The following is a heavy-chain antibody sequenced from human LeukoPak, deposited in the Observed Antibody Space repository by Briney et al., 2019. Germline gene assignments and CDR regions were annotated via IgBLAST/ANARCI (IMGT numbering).Heavy chain of an antibody. J-gene: IGHJ4*02. CDR2: IYYSGST. CDR3: ATPETIYDSSGYYSFAFGY. D-gene: IGHD3-22*01. V-gene: IGHV4-30-4*01. Sequence: SQTLSLTCTVSGGSTSSGDYYWSWIRQPPGKGLEWIGYIYYSGSTYYNPSLKSRVTISVDTSKNQFSLKLSSVTAADTAVYYCATPETIYDSSGYYSFAFGYWGQGTLVTVSS. CDR1: GGSTSSGDYY.